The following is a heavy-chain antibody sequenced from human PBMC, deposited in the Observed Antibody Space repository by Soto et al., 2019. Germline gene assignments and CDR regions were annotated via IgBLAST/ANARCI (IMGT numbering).Heavy chain of an antibody. CDR3: ARLVAATGHDY. V-gene: IGHV1-46*03. CDR2: INPSGGST. J-gene: IGHJ4*02. D-gene: IGHD1-26*01. Sequence: QVQLVQSGAEVKKPGASVKVSCKASGYTFTSYYMHWVRQAPGQGLESMGLINPSGGSTTYAQKFQGRVTMTRYTSTSTVYMELSSLRSEDTAVYFCARLVAATGHDYWGQGTLVSVSS. CDR1: GYTFTSYY.